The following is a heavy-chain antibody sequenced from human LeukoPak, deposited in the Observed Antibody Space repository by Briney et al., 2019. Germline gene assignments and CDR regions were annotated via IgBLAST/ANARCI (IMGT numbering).Heavy chain of an antibody. V-gene: IGHV4-59*01. CDR2: IYYGGIT. CDR3: ARDMVGVFDP. Sequence: SETLSLTCTVSGGSINSYYWSWIRQPPGKGLEWVGYIYYGGITNYNPSLRSRVTISVDMSKNKFYLKLTCLSAADTAVYYCARDMVGVFDPWGQGTLVTVSS. D-gene: IGHD1-26*01. CDR1: GGSINSYY. J-gene: IGHJ5*02.